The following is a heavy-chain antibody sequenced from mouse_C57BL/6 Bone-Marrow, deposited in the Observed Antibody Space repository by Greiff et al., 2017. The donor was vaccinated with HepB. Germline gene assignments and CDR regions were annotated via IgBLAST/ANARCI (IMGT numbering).Heavy chain of an antibody. CDR1: GYTFTSYW. CDR3: ARCDYDRGLYAMDY. Sequence: QVQLQQPGAELVRPGSSVKLSCKASGYTFTSYWMHWVKQRPIQGLEWIGNIDPSDSETHYNQKFKDKATLTVDKSSSTAYMQLSSLTSEDSAVYYCARCDYDRGLYAMDYWGQGTSVTVSS. CDR2: IDPSDSET. J-gene: IGHJ4*01. V-gene: IGHV1-52*01. D-gene: IGHD2-4*01.